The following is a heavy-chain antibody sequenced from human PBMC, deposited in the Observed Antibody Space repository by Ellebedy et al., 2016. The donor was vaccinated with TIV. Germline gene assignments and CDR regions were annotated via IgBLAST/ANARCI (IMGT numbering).Heavy chain of an antibody. J-gene: IGHJ3*01. CDR1: GFTFEDYA. D-gene: IGHD6-13*01. Sequence: GGSLRLSXAASGFTFEDYAMHWVRQTPGRGLEWVSGISWNNDSPGYADSVKGRFTISRDNAKNSLYLEMNSLRVEDTALYYCVKTVTSSSWYDAFDLWGQGTMVTVSS. CDR2: ISWNNDSP. CDR3: VKTVTSSSWYDAFDL. V-gene: IGHV3-9*01.